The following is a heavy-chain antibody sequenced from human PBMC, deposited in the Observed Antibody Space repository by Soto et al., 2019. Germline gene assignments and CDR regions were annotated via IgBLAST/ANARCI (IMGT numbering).Heavy chain of an antibody. Sequence: PSETLSLTCTVSGGSISSYYWSWIRQPPGKGLERIGYIYYSGSTNYNPSLKSRVTISVDTSKNQFSLKLSSVTAADTAVYHCARHRHGDRPRADKTTKNFVYYFDYWGQGTLVTVSS. CDR2: IYYSGST. D-gene: IGHD3-9*01. CDR1: GGSISSYY. CDR3: ARHRHGDRPRADKTTKNFVYYFDY. J-gene: IGHJ4*02. V-gene: IGHV4-59*08.